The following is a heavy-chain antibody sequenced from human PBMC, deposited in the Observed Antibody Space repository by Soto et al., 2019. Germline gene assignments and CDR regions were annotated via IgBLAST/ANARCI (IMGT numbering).Heavy chain of an antibody. CDR3: ARGPYCSGGSCNGGDY. CDR1: GYTFTSYD. CDR2: MNPNSGNT. J-gene: IGHJ4*02. D-gene: IGHD2-15*01. Sequence: ASVKVSCKASGYTFTSYDINWVRQATGQGLEWMGWMNPNSGNTGYAQKFQGRVIMTRNTSISTAYMELSSLRSEDTAVYYCARGPYCSGGSCNGGDYWGQGTLVTVSS. V-gene: IGHV1-8*01.